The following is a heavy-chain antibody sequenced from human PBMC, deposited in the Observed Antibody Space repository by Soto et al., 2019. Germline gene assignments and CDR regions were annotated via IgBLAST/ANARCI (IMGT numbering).Heavy chain of an antibody. Sequence: GGSLRLSCAASGFTFSSYEMNWVRQAPGKGLEWVSYISSSGSTIYYADSVKGRFTISRDNAKNSLYLQMNSLRAEDRAVYYCARLYGDYEGFFFDYWGQGTLVTVSS. CDR3: ARLYGDYEGFFFDY. CDR1: GFTFSSYE. J-gene: IGHJ4*02. V-gene: IGHV3-48*03. CDR2: ISSSGSTI. D-gene: IGHD4-17*01.